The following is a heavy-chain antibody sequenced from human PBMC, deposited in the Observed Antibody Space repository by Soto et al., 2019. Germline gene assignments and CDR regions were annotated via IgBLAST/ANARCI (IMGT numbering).Heavy chain of an antibody. D-gene: IGHD3-10*01. CDR1: GFILSSYA. V-gene: IGHV3-23*01. J-gene: IGHJ6*02. CDR2: VSAGGDMK. Sequence: DVHLLESGGDLVQPGGSLRLSCTASGFILSSYAMSWVRQAPGKGLEWVSCVSAGGDMKYNSDSVKGRFTISRDNSNNALFLQMNSLRIEDTALYYCARGDRGGSGSPASYYYSGLDVWGQGTTVTVS. CDR3: ARGDRGGSGSPASYYYSGLDV.